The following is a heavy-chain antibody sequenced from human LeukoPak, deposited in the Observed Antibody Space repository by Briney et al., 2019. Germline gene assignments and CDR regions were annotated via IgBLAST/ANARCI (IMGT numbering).Heavy chain of an antibody. CDR2: ISTDGSTT. Sequence: GRSLRLSCTASGFTFSTYWMHWVRQAPGKGLVWVSRISTDGSTTSSADSVRGRFTISRDNANNTLYLQMNSLRAEDTAAYYCARDGRVTTAGNWFGPWGQGTVVTVSS. D-gene: IGHD4-17*01. CDR1: GFTFSTYW. CDR3: ARDGRVTTAGNWFGP. J-gene: IGHJ5*02. V-gene: IGHV3-74*01.